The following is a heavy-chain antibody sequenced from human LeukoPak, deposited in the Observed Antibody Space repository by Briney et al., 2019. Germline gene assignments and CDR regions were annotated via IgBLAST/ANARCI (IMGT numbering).Heavy chain of an antibody. CDR3: ARDLTMVRGARYRPYNWFGP. Sequence: ASVKVSCKASRGTFSSYAISWVRQAPGQGLEWMGGIIPIFGTANYARKFQGRVTISADESTSTAYMELSSLRSEDTAVYYCARDLTMVRGARYRPYNWFGPWGQGTLVTVSS. CDR1: RGTFSSYA. J-gene: IGHJ5*02. V-gene: IGHV1-69*13. CDR2: IIPIFGTA. D-gene: IGHD3-10*01.